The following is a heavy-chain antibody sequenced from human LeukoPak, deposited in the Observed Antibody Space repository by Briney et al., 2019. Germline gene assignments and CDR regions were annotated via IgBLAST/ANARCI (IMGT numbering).Heavy chain of an antibody. CDR3: ARRGPTIAAAVADFDY. J-gene: IGHJ4*02. Sequence: SETLSLTCTVSGGSISSRNYYWGWIRQPPGKGLEWIGHIYYSGSTFYNPSLKSRVTISVDTSKNQFSLKLSSVNVADTAVYYCARRGPTIAAAVADFDYWGQGTLVAVSS. CDR2: IYYSGST. CDR1: GGSISSRNYY. V-gene: IGHV4-39*01. D-gene: IGHD6-13*01.